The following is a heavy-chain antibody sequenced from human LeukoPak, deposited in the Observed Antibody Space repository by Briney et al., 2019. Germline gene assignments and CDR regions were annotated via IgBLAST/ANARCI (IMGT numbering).Heavy chain of an antibody. CDR1: GGTFSSYA. Sequence: ASVKVSCKASGGTFSSYAISWVRQAPGQGLEWMGGIIPILGTANYAQKFQGRVTITADESTGTAYMELSSLRSDDTAVYYCARSDQFPYYMDVWGKGTTVTVSS. CDR3: ARSDQFPYYMDV. J-gene: IGHJ6*03. CDR2: IIPILGTA. V-gene: IGHV1-69*13. D-gene: IGHD2-2*01.